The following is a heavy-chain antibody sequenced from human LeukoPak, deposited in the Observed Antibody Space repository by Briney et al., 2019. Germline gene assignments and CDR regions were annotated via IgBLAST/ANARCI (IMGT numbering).Heavy chain of an antibody. J-gene: IGHJ4*02. CDR1: GFTFSSYA. CDR2: ISGSGSGT. Sequence: GGSLRLSCAASGFTFSSYAMTWVRQAPGKGLQWVSTISGSGSGTYYTDSAKGRFIISRDNSKNTLYLQMNNLRPEDTAVYYCSKGPMRSSSAGTPHDWGQGSAVTVSS. D-gene: IGHD1-1*01. V-gene: IGHV3-23*01. CDR3: SKGPMRSSSAGTPHD.